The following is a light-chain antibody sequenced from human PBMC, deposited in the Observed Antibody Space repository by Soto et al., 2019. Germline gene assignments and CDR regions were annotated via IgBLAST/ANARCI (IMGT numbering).Light chain of an antibody. CDR2: EVT. CDR3: CSYGGSTTFDV. J-gene: IGLJ1*01. Sequence: QAVVTQPASVSGSPGQSITISCTGSSSDVGSYNLVSWYQQHPGKAPKLMIYEVTKRPSGVFNRFSGSKSGNTASLSISGLQAEDEADYYCCSYGGSTTFDVFGTGTKVTVL. CDR1: SSDVGSYNL. V-gene: IGLV2-23*02.